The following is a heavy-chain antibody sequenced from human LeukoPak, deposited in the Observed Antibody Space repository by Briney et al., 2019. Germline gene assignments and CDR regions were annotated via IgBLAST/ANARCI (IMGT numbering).Heavy chain of an antibody. CDR3: ARDRCSSTSCYVRGPFDY. Sequence: ASVKVSCKASGYTFTGYYMHWVRQAPGQGLEWMGWINPNSGGTNYAQKFQGRVTMTRDTSISTAYMELSRLRSDDTAVYYCARDRCSSTSCYVRGPFDYWGQGTLVTVSS. CDR1: GYTFTGYY. J-gene: IGHJ4*02. V-gene: IGHV1-2*02. CDR2: INPNSGGT. D-gene: IGHD2-2*01.